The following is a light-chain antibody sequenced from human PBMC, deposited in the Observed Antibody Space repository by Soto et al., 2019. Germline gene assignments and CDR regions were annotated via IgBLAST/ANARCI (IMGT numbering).Light chain of an antibody. CDR1: QSVSTN. J-gene: IGKJ4*01. Sequence: EIVMTQSLGTLSVTPGERATLSCRASQSVSTNLAWYQQKPGQAPRLLIYDTSTRATGIPARFSGSGSGTDLTLTISSLEPEDFAVYYCQQRSNWLTFGGGSKVDI. CDR3: QQRSNWLT. CDR2: DTS. V-gene: IGKV3-11*01.